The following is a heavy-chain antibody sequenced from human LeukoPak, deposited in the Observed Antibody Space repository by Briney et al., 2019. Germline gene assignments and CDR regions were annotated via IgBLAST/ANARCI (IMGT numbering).Heavy chain of an antibody. D-gene: IGHD6-13*01. CDR1: GGSISSYY. V-gene: IGHV4-4*07. Sequence: PSETLSLTCTVSGGSISSYYWSWIRQPAGKGLEWIGRIYTSGSTNYNPSLKSRVTMSVDTSKNQFSLKLSSVTAADTAVYYRARDRGSSWSPNWFDPWGQGTLVTVSS. J-gene: IGHJ5*02. CDR3: ARDRGSSWSPNWFDP. CDR2: IYTSGST.